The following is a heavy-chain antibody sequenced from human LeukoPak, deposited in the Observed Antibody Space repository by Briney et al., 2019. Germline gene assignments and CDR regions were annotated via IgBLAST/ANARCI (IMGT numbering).Heavy chain of an antibody. CDR1: GYSFTSYW. V-gene: IGHV5-10-1*01. CDR3: ARRGYCSSTSCYYYGMDV. D-gene: IGHD2-2*01. CDR2: IDPSDSYT. Sequence: GESLQISCQGSGYSFTSYWISWVRQMPGKGLEWMGRIDPSDSYTNYSPSFQGHVTISADKSISTAYLQWSSLKASDTAMYYCARRGYCSSTSCYYYGMDVWGKGTTVTVSS. J-gene: IGHJ6*04.